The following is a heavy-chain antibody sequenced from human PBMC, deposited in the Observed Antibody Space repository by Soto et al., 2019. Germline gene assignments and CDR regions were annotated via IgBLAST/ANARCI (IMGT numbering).Heavy chain of an antibody. CDR1: GYSFTSYW. Sequence: GESLKISCKGSGYSFTSYWISWVRQMPGKGLEWMGRIDPSDSYTNYSPSFQGHVTISADKSISTAYLQWSSLKASDAAMYYCTLAAAGTTPNDYWGQGTLVTVSS. D-gene: IGHD6-13*01. V-gene: IGHV5-10-1*01. CDR2: IDPSDSYT. J-gene: IGHJ4*02. CDR3: TLAAAGTTPNDY.